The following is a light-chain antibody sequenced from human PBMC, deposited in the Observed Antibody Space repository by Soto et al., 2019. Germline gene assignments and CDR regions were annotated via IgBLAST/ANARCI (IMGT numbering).Light chain of an antibody. Sequence: DIQMTQSPSPVSASVGDRVTITCRASQSISRWLVWYQQKPGKAPKLLIYTASKLQSGVPSRFSGSGSGTDFTLTISSVQPEDFPTYYCQQAHSFPLTFGGGTKVEIK. V-gene: IGKV1-12*01. CDR1: QSISRW. J-gene: IGKJ4*01. CDR2: TAS. CDR3: QQAHSFPLT.